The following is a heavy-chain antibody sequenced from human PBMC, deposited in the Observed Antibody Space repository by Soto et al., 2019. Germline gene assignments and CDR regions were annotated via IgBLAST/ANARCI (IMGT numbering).Heavy chain of an antibody. CDR1: DDSINSDKYY. Sequence: QLQLQESGPGLVKPSETLSLTCSVSDDSINSDKYYWCWIRQPPGKGLEWIGSIYYRGNAYYNPYLQSRVTIALNTSKSQFSLKLNSVTAADSAVYFCASLEGLATISYYFDFWGPGALVTVSS. V-gene: IGHV4-39*01. J-gene: IGHJ4*02. D-gene: IGHD5-12*01. CDR3: ASLEGLATISYYFDF. CDR2: IYYRGNA.